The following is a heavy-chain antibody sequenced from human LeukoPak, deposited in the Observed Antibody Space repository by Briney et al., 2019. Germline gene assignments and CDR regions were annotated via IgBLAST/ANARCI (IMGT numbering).Heavy chain of an antibody. J-gene: IGHJ6*03. Sequence: SETLSLTCAVYGGSFSGYYWSWIRQPPGMGLEWIGEINHSGSTNYNPSLKSRVTISVDTSKNQFSLKLSSVTAADTAVYYCARGRSRYCSSTSCYTEDYYYYYMDVWGKGTTVTVSS. CDR1: GGSFSGYY. V-gene: IGHV4-34*01. CDR2: INHSGST. CDR3: ARGRSRYCSSTSCYTEDYYYYYMDV. D-gene: IGHD2-2*02.